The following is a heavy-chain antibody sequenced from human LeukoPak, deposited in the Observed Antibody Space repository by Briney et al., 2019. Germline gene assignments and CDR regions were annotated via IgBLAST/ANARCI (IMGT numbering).Heavy chain of an antibody. CDR1: GFTFDDYG. CDR3: ARDRSSGYGGNSGY. J-gene: IGHJ4*02. CDR2: INWNGGST. D-gene: IGHD4-23*01. V-gene: IGHV3-20*04. Sequence: GGSLRLSCAASGFTFDDYGMSWVRQAPGKGLEWVSGINWNGGSTGYADSVKGRLTISRDNAKNSLYLQMNSLRAEDTALYYCARDRSSGYGGNSGYWGQGTLVTVSS.